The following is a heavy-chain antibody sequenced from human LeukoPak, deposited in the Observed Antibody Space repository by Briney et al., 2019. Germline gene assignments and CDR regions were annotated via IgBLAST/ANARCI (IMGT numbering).Heavy chain of an antibody. CDR2: INPSGGST. D-gene: IGHD6-19*01. V-gene: IGHV1-46*01. CDR3: AREGSLAAAPHRYYFDY. CDR1: GYTFTSYY. Sequence: ASVKVSCKASGYTFTSYYMHWVRQAPGQGLEWMGIINPSGGSTTYAQKFQGRVTMTRDTSTSTVYMELSSLRSEDTAVFYCAREGSLAAAPHRYYFDYWGQGTPVTVSS. J-gene: IGHJ4*02.